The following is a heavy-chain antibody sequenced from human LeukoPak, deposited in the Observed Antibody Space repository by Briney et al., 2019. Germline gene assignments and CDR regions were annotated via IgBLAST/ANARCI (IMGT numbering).Heavy chain of an antibody. CDR1: GFTFSSYE. J-gene: IGHJ4*02. CDR2: ISSSGSTI. D-gene: IGHD5-18*01. Sequence: GGSLRLSCAASGFTFSSYEMNWVRQAPGKGLERVSYISSSGSTIYYADSVKGRFTISRDNAKNSLYLQMNSLRAEDTAVYYCARGDTAMVPDYWGQGTLVTVSS. CDR3: ARGDTAMVPDY. V-gene: IGHV3-48*03.